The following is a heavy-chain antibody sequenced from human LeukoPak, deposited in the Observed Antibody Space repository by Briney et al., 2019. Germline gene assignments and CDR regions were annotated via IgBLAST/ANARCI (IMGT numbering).Heavy chain of an antibody. J-gene: IGHJ3*02. Sequence: GESLKISCKGSGYRFTNYWIGWVRQMPGKGLEWMGIIYPGDSDIRYSPSFQGQVTMSADKSINTAHLQWSSLKASDTAMYYCATSLECGSTSCYAFHIWGQGTMVMVSS. V-gene: IGHV5-51*01. D-gene: IGHD2-2*01. CDR3: ATSLECGSTSCYAFHI. CDR2: IYPGDSDI. CDR1: GYRFTNYW.